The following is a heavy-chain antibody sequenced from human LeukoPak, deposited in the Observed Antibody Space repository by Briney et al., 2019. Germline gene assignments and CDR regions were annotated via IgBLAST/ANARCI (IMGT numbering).Heavy chain of an antibody. CDR2: INPGGGPT. CDR1: GYSFISYY. D-gene: IGHD4-17*01. CDR3: ARGAAPRSYDFGDYFDY. V-gene: IGHV1-46*01. J-gene: IGHJ4*02. Sequence: ASVKVSCKASGYSFISYYSHLVRQAPGQGLEWVGIINPGGGPTNYARKFQARVTLTSDTSTTTVYMELSGLTSEDTAVYYCARGAAPRSYDFGDYFDYWGQGTLVTVSS.